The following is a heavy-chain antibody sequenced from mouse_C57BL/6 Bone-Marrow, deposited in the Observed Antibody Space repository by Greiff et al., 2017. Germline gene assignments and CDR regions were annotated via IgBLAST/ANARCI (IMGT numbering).Heavy chain of an antibody. CDR3: ARDAYGSSFYYAMDY. J-gene: IGHJ4*01. Sequence: EVKLVESGGGLVQSGRSLRLSCATSGFTFSDFSMEWVRQAPGRGLEWIAASRNKANDYTTEYSASVKGRFIVSRDTSQSILYLQMTALGAEDTAIYYCARDAYGSSFYYAMDYWGQGTSVTVSS. V-gene: IGHV7-1*01. D-gene: IGHD1-1*01. CDR1: GFTFSDFS. CDR2: SRNKANDYTT.